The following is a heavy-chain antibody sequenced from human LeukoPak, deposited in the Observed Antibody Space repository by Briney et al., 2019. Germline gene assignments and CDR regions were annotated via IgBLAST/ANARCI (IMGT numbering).Heavy chain of an antibody. Sequence: SETLSLTCAVYGGSFSSYYWSWIRQPPGKGLEWIGYIYYSGSTNYNPSLKSRVTISVDTSKNQFSLKLSSVTAADTAVYYCARVIPSGYSSSWYYFDYWGQGTLVTVSS. CDR1: GGSFSSYY. CDR2: IYYSGST. J-gene: IGHJ4*02. V-gene: IGHV4-59*08. CDR3: ARVIPSGYSSSWYYFDY. D-gene: IGHD6-13*01.